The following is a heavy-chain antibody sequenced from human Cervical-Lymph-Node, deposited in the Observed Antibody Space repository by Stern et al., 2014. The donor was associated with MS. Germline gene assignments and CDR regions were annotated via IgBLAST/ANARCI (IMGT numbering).Heavy chain of an antibody. CDR1: GFMFSYYA. V-gene: IGHV3-7*01. J-gene: IGHJ5*01. CDR2: IKRDGSET. Sequence: EVQLVESGGGVVQPGRSLRLSCAASGFMFSYYALHWVRQAPGKGLEWVANIKRDGSETYYLDSVKGRFTISRDNAKSSLYLEMNSLRAEDTAVYYCTRFLQSGWSDLFDSWGRGTLVTVSS. CDR3: TRFLQSGWSDLFDS. D-gene: IGHD6-19*01.